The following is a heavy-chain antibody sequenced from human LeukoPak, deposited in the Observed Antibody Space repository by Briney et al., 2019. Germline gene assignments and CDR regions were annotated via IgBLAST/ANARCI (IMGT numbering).Heavy chain of an antibody. V-gene: IGHV4-4*07. J-gene: IGHJ4*02. D-gene: IGHD6-6*01. CDR2: IYTSGST. Sequence: PSETLSLTCTVSGGSISSYYWSWLRQPAGKGLEWIGRIYTSGSTNYNPSLKSRVTMSVDTSKNQFSLKLSSETAADTAVYYCASSHRLTVLNYWGQGTLVTVSS. CDR1: GGSISSYY. CDR3: ASSHRLTVLNY.